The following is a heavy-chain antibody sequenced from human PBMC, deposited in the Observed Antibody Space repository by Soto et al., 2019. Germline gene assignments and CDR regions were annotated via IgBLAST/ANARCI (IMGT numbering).Heavy chain of an antibody. CDR2: ISYDGSLQ. Sequence: QAQLVESGGGVVQPGRSLRLSCADSGFAFSSYGMHWVRQAPGTWLEWVAVISYDGSLQHYADAVKGRFTISRDNSKNMVLLLISDLRAEDMAVYYCVSDRGYGHASVPYSWGQGTLVCVSS. CDR1: GFAFSSYG. J-gene: IGHJ4*02. CDR3: VSDRGYGHASVPYS. V-gene: IGHV3-30*03. D-gene: IGHD5-18*01.